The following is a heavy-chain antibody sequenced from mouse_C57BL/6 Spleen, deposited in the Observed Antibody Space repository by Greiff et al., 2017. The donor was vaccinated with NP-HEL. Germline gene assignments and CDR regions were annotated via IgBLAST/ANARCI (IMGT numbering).Heavy chain of an antibody. CDR1: GYTFTSYW. V-gene: IGHV1-5*01. J-gene: IGHJ2*01. D-gene: IGHD2-1*01. Sequence: VQLKESGTVLARPGASVKMSCKTSGYTFTSYWMHWVKQRPGQGLEWIGAIYPGNSDTSYNQKFKGKAKLTAVTSASTAYMELSSLTNEDSAVYYCTKIYYGNYPYFDYWGQGTTLTVSS. CDR3: TKIYYGNYPYFDY. CDR2: IYPGNSDT.